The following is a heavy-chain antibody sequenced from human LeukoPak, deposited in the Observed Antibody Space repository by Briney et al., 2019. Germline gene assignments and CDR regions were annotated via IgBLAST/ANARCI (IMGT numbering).Heavy chain of an antibody. Sequence: PGGSLRLSCAASGFTFSSYAMSWVRQAPGKGLEWVSAISGSGGSTYYADSVKGRFTISRDNSKNTLYLQMNSLRAEDTAVYYCAKDQGRGTSQYYFDYWGQGTLVTVSS. D-gene: IGHD2-2*01. V-gene: IGHV3-23*01. CDR2: ISGSGGST. CDR3: AKDQGRGTSQYYFDY. CDR1: GFTFSSYA. J-gene: IGHJ4*02.